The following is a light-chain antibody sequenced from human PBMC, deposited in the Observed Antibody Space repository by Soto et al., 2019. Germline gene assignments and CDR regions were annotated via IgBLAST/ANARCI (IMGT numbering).Light chain of an antibody. CDR2: SNN. CDR1: SSNIGSNT. J-gene: IGLJ1*01. CDR3: AAWDDSLNGYV. Sequence: QSVLTQPPSASGTPGQSVTISCSGSSSNIGSNTVNWYQQLPRTAPKLLIYSNNQRPSGVPDRFSGSKSGTSASLAVSGLQSEDEADYYCAAWDDSLNGYVFGTGTKVTVL. V-gene: IGLV1-44*01.